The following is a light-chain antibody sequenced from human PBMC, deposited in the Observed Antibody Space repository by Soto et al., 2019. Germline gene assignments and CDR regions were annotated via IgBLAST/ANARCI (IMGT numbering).Light chain of an antibody. CDR1: SSNIGAGYD. CDR2: GNT. CDR3: QSYDSSLTVV. Sequence: QSVLTQPPSVSGAPGQRVTISCTGSSSNIGAGYDVHWYRQFPGTTPKFLIYGNTNRPSGVPDRFSASKSGTSASLDITGLQAEDEAEYFCQSYDSSLTVVFGGGTKVTVL. J-gene: IGLJ2*01. V-gene: IGLV1-40*01.